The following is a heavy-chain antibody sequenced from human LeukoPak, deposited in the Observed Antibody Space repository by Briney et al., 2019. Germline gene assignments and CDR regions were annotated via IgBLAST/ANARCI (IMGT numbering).Heavy chain of an antibody. CDR2: MNPVTGNT. D-gene: IGHD3-10*01. CDR3: VRDGEGIAISVNYWFDP. Sequence: ASVKVSCTASGFTFTNYDINWVRQTTGQGLEWMGWMNPVTGNTGYARQFQGRITMTRDTSTSTAYMELRSLKSEDTAVYYCVRDGEGIAISVNYWFDPWGQGTLVTVSS. V-gene: IGHV1-8*01. CDR1: GFTFTNYD. J-gene: IGHJ5*02.